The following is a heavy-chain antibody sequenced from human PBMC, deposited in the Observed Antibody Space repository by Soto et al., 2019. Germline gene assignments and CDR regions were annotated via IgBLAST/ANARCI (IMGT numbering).Heavy chain of an antibody. CDR1: GFTFSNSA. CDR2: IIVSSGNT. D-gene: IGHD2-2*01. CDR3: ARGVYCSSTSCSTSRYYYYMDV. V-gene: IGHV1-58*02. J-gene: IGHJ6*03. Sequence: SVKVSCKASGFTFSNSAIQWVRQTRGQRLEWIGWIIVSSGNTSYARELHGRVTMTRDTSTSTAYMELSSLRSEDTAVYYCARGVYCSSTSCSTSRYYYYMDVWGKRTTVTVSS.